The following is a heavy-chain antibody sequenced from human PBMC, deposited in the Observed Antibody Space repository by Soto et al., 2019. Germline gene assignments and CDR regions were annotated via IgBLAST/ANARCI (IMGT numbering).Heavy chain of an antibody. CDR3: AKIAAPRSFDCFSYGMDV. D-gene: IGHD2-21*02. V-gene: IGHV1-69*13. J-gene: IGHJ6*02. CDR1: GGTFNSCA. CDR2: IIPIFGTS. Sequence: ASVKVSCKASGGTFNSCAISWVRQAPGQGLEWVGGIIPIFGTSNYAQKFQGRVTITADESTSTASMELSSLRSEDTAVYYCAKIAAPRSFDCFSYGMDVWGQGTTVTV.